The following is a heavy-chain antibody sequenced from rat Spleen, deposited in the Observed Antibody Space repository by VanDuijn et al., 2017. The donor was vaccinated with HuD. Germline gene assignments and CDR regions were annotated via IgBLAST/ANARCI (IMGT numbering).Heavy chain of an antibody. V-gene: IGHV5-34*01. CDR3: ASAFYYDGSYYYGVMDA. J-gene: IGHJ4*01. CDR1: GFTFSVYG. Sequence: EVQLVESGGGLVQPGGSLKLSCVASGFTFSVYGMNWIRQAPGKGLEWVAYISGSSGTIYYADTVRGRFTISRDNAKNTLYLQLSSLRSEDTALYYCASAFYYDGSYYYGVMDAWGQGASVTVSS. D-gene: IGHD1-12*02. CDR2: ISGSSGT.